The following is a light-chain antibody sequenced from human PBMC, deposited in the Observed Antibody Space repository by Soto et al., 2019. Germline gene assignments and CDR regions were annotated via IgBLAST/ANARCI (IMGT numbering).Light chain of an antibody. CDR3: SSYSYLDIPVL. CDR2: DVI. Sequence: QSALTQPRSVSGSPGQSVTISCTGTSSDVGGYNHVSWYQQHPGKAPKVIIYDVINRPSGVPDRFSGSKSGNTASLTISGLQAEDEAHYYCSSYSYLDIPVLLGGGTKLTVL. V-gene: IGLV2-11*01. CDR1: SSDVGGYNH. J-gene: IGLJ2*01.